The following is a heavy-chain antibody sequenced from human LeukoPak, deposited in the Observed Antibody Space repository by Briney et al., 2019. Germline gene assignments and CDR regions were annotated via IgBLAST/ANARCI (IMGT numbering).Heavy chain of an antibody. CDR1: GGSFSGYY. CDR3: ARGYCSSTSCCDFDY. J-gene: IGHJ4*02. D-gene: IGHD2-2*01. Sequence: PSETLSLTCAVYGGSFSGYYWSWIRQPPGKGLEWIGEINHSGSTNYNPSLKSRVTIPVDTSKNQFSLKLSSVTAADTAVYYCARGYCSSTSCCDFDYWGQGTLVTVSS. CDR2: INHSGST. V-gene: IGHV4-34*01.